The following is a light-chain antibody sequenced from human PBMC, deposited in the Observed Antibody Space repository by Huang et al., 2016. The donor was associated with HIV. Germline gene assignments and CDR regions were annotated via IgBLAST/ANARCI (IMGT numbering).Light chain of an antibody. J-gene: IGKJ1*01. V-gene: IGKV3-11*01. CDR2: AAT. CDR1: HSISSN. Sequence: EIVLTQSPVTLSLSPGEGATLSCRASHSISSNLAWFQQKPGLAPRLLIFAATNRATGIPARFSGSGSGTDFALTISSLEPEDFAVYYCQQRGDWPWTFGQGTKVEIK. CDR3: QQRGDWPWT.